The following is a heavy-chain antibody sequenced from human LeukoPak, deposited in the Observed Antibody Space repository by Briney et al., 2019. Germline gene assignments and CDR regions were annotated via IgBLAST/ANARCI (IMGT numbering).Heavy chain of an antibody. V-gene: IGHV4-59*08. CDR1: GGSISSYY. D-gene: IGHD3-3*01. CDR3: ARLRADHFDY. Sequence: SETLSLTCTVSGGSISSYYWSWIRQPPGKGLEWIGYIYYSGSTNYNPSLKSRVTISVDTSKNQFSLKLSPVTAADTAVYYCARLRADHFDYWGQGTLVTVSS. J-gene: IGHJ4*02. CDR2: IYYSGST.